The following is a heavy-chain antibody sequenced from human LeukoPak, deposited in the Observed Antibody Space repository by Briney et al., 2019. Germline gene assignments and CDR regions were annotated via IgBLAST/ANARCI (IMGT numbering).Heavy chain of an antibody. V-gene: IGHV1-2*02. CDR2: ISPDSGER. Sequence: ASVKVSCKASGYILTDYYIHWVRQAPGQGPQWMGWISPDSGERNYAQQFQGRVAMTSDTSISTAYMELTRLTSDDPAVYYCARESGGVLSYFDSWGQGTLAAVS. J-gene: IGHJ4*02. CDR1: GYILTDYY. CDR3: ARESGGVLSYFDS. D-gene: IGHD1-26*01.